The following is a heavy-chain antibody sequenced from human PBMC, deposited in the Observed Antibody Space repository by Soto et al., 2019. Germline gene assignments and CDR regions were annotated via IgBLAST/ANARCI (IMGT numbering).Heavy chain of an antibody. CDR1: GGTFSSYA. V-gene: IGHV1-69*12. CDR3: ASYVDTAMVRYNWFDP. D-gene: IGHD5-18*01. J-gene: IGHJ5*02. CDR2: IIPIFGTA. Sequence: QVQLVQSGAEVKKPGSSVKVSCKASGGTFSSYAISWVRQAPGQGLEWMGGIIPIFGTANYAQKFQGRVTITADESTSTAYRELSSLRSEDTAVYYCASYVDTAMVRYNWFDPWGQGTLVTVSS.